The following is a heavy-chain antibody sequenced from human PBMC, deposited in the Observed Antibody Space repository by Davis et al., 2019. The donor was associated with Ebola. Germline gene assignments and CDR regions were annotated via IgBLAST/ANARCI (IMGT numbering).Heavy chain of an antibody. V-gene: IGHV1-69*13. Sequence: SVKVSCKASGGTFSSYAISWVRQAPGQGLEWMGGIIPIFGTANYAQKFQGRVTITADESTSTAYMELSSLRSEDTAVYYCARGGWSDYYYYYMDVWGKGTTVTVSS. CDR3: ARGGWSDYYYYYMDV. CDR2: IIPIFGTA. CDR1: GGTFSSYA. J-gene: IGHJ6*03. D-gene: IGHD3-3*01.